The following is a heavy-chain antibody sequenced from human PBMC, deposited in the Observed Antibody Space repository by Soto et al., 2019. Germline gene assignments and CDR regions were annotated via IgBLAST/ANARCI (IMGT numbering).Heavy chain of an antibody. CDR3: ARKYYGFWSGYFVEGYYYYGMDV. V-gene: IGHV1-18*01. CDR2: ISAYNGNT. D-gene: IGHD3-3*01. Sequence: GASVKVSCKASGYTFTSYGISWVRQAPGQGLEWMGWISAYNGNTNYAQKLQGRVTMTTDTSTSTAYMELRSLRSDDTAVYYCARKYYGFWSGYFVEGYYYYGMDVWGQGTTVTVSS. CDR1: GYTFTSYG. J-gene: IGHJ6*02.